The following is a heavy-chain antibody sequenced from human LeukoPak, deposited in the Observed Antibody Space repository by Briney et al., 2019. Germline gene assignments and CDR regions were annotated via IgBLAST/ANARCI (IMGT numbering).Heavy chain of an antibody. V-gene: IGHV4-34*01. CDR1: GGSFSGYY. D-gene: IGHD3-3*01. CDR3: ARGIGFWSGYVVY. CDR2: INHSGST. J-gene: IGHJ4*02. Sequence: SETLSLTCAVYGGSFSGYYWSWIRQPPGKGLEWIGEINHSGSTNYNPSLKSRVTISVDTSKNQFSLKLSSVTAADTAVYYCARGIGFWSGYVVYWGQGTLVTVSS.